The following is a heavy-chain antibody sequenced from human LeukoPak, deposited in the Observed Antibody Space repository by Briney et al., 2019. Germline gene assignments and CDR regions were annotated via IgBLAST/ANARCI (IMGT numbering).Heavy chain of an antibody. CDR2: INPTTGNT. V-gene: IGHV1-2*02. CDR1: GYTFTNYY. D-gene: IGHD4-17*01. CDR3: ASARDYGDYLLDY. Sequence: ASVKVSCKASGYTFTNYYMHWVRQAPGQGLEWMGIINPTTGNTKYAQKFQGRVTMTRDTSISTAYMELSRLRSDDTAVYYCASARDYGDYLLDYWGQGTLVTVSS. J-gene: IGHJ4*02.